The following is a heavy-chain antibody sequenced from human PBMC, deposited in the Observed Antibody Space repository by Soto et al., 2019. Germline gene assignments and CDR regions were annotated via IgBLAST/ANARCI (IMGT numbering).Heavy chain of an antibody. V-gene: IGHV3-7*01. D-gene: IGHD3-22*01. CDR1: GFTFSSYW. CDR2: IKQDGSEK. Sequence: GESLKISCAASGFTFSSYWMSWVRQAPGKGLEWVANIKQDGSEKYYVDSVKGRFTISRDNAKNSLYLQMNSLRAEDTAVYYCARAKGYYDSSGYYYYYYGMDVWGQGTTVTVSS. J-gene: IGHJ6*02. CDR3: ARAKGYYDSSGYYYYYYGMDV.